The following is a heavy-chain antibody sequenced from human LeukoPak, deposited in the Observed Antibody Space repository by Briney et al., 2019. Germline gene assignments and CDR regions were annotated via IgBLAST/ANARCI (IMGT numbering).Heavy chain of an antibody. V-gene: IGHV4-39*07. D-gene: IGHD6-19*01. Sequence: SETLSLTCTVSGGSISSSNYYWAWIRQPPGKGLEWLGSIHYSGTTYYNPSLNSRVTMSVDTSKNQFSLKLSSVTAADTAVYYCARDRGSGWYGGFDYWGQGTLVTVSS. CDR2: IHYSGTT. J-gene: IGHJ4*02. CDR1: GGSISSSNYY. CDR3: ARDRGSGWYGGFDY.